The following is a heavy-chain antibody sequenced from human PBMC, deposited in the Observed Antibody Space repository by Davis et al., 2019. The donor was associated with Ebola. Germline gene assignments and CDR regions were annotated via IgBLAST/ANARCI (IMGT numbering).Heavy chain of an antibody. CDR2: MNPDSGNT. CDR1: GYIFTSND. J-gene: IGHJ4*02. D-gene: IGHD3-10*01. CDR3: VRDLRGWGDFDY. V-gene: IGHV1-8*01. Sequence: AASVKVSCKASGYIFTSNDINWVRQATGQGLEWMGWMNPDSGNTGYASKFQGRVTMTRNNSITTAYMELSSLRFEDTAVYYCVRDLRGWGDFDYWGQGTLVTVSS.